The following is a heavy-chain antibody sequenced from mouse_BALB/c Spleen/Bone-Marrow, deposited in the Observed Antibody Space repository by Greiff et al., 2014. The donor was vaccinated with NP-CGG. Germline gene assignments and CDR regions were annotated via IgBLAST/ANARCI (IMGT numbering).Heavy chain of an antibody. V-gene: IGHV5-12-1*01. CDR1: GFAFSGYD. CDR2: ISSGGSNT. CDR3: ARQRGYAYAMDY. D-gene: IGHD2-2*01. J-gene: IGHJ4*01. Sequence: EVNVVESGGGLVKPGGSLKLSCAASGFAFSGYDMSWVRQTPEKRLEWVAYISSGGSNTYYPDTVKGRFTISRDNAKNTLYLQMNSLKSGDTAMYYCARQRGYAYAMDYWGQGTSVTVSS.